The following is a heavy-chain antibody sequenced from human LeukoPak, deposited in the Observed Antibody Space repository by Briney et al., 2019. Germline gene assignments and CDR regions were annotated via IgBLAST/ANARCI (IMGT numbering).Heavy chain of an antibody. CDR2: INHSGST. J-gene: IGHJ4*02. D-gene: IGHD3-22*01. Sequence: ASETLSLTCAVYGGSFSGYYWSWIRQPPGKGLEWIGEINHSGSTNYNPSLKSRVTISVDTSKNQFSLKLSSVTAADTAVYYCARHAVITMIVVVITRYYFDYWGQGTLVTVSS. CDR1: GGSFSGYY. CDR3: ARHAVITMIVVVITRYYFDY. V-gene: IGHV4-34*01.